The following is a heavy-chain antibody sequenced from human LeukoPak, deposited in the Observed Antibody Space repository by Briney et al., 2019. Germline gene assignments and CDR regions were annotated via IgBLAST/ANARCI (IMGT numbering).Heavy chain of an antibody. V-gene: IGHV1-18*01. CDR3: ERVEIGCYGDLGGVDY. Sequence: ASVKVSCKASGYTFTSYGMSWVRQAPGQGLEWMGWISAYNGKTNYAQKLQGRVTMTTDTSTSTAYMELRRLRSDDTAVYYCERVEIGCYGDLGGVDYWGQGTLVTVSS. J-gene: IGHJ4*02. CDR2: ISAYNGKT. CDR1: GYTFTSYG. D-gene: IGHD4-17*01.